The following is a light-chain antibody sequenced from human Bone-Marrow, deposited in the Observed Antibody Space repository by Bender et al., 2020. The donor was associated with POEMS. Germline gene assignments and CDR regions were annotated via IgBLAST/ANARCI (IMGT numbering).Light chain of an antibody. CDR3: SSYLSPTSVV. J-gene: IGLJ2*01. Sequence: QSALTQPPSVSGSLGQSVTISCTGASSDVGAYNLVSWYQQHPGKAPKLLIYEGSKRPSGVSNHFSGSKSGDTASLTISGLQAEDEADYYCSSYLSPTSVVFGGGTKLTVL. CDR2: EGS. CDR1: SSDVGAYNL. V-gene: IGLV2-23*01.